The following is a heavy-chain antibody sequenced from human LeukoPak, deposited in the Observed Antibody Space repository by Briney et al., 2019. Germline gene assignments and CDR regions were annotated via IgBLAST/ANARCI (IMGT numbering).Heavy chain of an antibody. J-gene: IGHJ5*02. CDR1: GYSFSSYW. CDR2: IYPGDPDT. V-gene: IGHV5-51*01. CDR3: ARQTTVTTVLSA. D-gene: IGHD4-17*01. Sequence: GESLKISCEGSGYSFSSYWIAWVRQMPGKGLEWMGIIYPGDPDTRYSPSFQGQVTIAADKSISTAYQQWSSLKASGTAMYYCARQTTVTTVLSAWGQGTLVTVSS.